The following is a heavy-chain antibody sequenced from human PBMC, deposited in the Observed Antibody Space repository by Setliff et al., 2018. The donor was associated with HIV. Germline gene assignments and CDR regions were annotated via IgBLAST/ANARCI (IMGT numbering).Heavy chain of an antibody. CDR2: IYNSAST. J-gene: IGHJ4*02. CDR3: ARHSPSVY. Sequence: SETLSLTCTVSGDSISTDYWTWIRQPPGKGLEWIGYIYNSASTSYNPSLKSRVTISVDTSKNQFSLKLSSVTAADTAVYYCARHSPSVYWGQGTLVTVSS. CDR1: GDSISTDY. V-gene: IGHV4-59*08.